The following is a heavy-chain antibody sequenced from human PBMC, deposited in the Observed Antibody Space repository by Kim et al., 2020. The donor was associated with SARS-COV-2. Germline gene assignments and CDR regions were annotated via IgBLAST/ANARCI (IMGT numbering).Heavy chain of an antibody. Sequence: LSLTCAASGFTFSDYYMSWIRQAPGKGLEWVSYISSSGSTIYYADSVKGRFTISRDNAKNSLYLQMNSLRAEDTAVYYCARGRHYYDSSGYWRYYYMDVGGKGTTVTVSS. CDR3: ARGRHYYDSSGYWRYYYMDV. CDR1: GFTFSDYY. D-gene: IGHD3-22*01. CDR2: ISSSGSTI. J-gene: IGHJ6*03. V-gene: IGHV3-11*01.